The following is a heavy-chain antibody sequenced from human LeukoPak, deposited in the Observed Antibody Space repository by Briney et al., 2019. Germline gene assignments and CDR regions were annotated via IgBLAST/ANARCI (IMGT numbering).Heavy chain of an antibody. CDR3: ARDENGDSDFDL. J-gene: IGHJ2*01. D-gene: IGHD5-12*01. CDR2: ISSGGSTI. Sequence: GGSLRLSCAASGFIFSNYDMNWARQAPGKGLEWVSFISSGGSTIFYADSVKGRFTISRDDAKNSLYVQMNNLRVEDTAVYYCARDENGDSDFDLWGRGTLVTVSS. CDR1: GFIFSNYD. V-gene: IGHV3-48*01.